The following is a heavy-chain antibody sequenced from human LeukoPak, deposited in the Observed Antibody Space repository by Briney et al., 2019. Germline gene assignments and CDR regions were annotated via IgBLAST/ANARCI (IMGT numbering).Heavy chain of an antibody. D-gene: IGHD3-10*01. CDR1: GYSFSSYW. CDR2: IYSGDSDT. CDR3: ARHRAMVRGVIPDY. Sequence: GESLKFSCKGSGYSFSSYWIGWVRQMPGKGQEWMGIIYSGDSDTRYSPSFQGQVTISADKSISTAYLQWSSLKASDTAMYYCARHRAMVRGVIPDYWGQGTLVTVSS. V-gene: IGHV5-51*01. J-gene: IGHJ4*02.